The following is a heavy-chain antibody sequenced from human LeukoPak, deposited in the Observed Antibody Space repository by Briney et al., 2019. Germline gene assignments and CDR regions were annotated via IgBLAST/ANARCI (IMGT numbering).Heavy chain of an antibody. Sequence: PGXSLRLSCAASGFTFSSYSMNWVRQAPGKGLEWVSYISSSSSTIYYADSVKGRLTISRDNAKNSMYMQMNRLRAEDTAVYYCARDGGYCSSTSCYTGWVPFDYWGQGTLVTVSS. J-gene: IGHJ4*02. CDR3: ARDGGYCSSTSCYTGWVPFDY. CDR2: ISSSSSTI. CDR1: GFTFSSYS. D-gene: IGHD2-2*02. V-gene: IGHV3-48*01.